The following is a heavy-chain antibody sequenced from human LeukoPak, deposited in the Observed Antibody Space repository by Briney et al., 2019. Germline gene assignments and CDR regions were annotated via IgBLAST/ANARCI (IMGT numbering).Heavy chain of an antibody. V-gene: IGHV5-51*01. J-gene: IGHJ6*02. CDR1: GYSFTSCL. D-gene: IGHD2-2*01. CDR3: ASLNAGVSYYYHGMDV. CDR2: IYPGDSDT. Sequence: GESLKISCKGSGYSFTSCLLGWGPQMPGKGVEWIGIIYPGDSDTIYSPSFEGQVTISADKSISTAYMQWSSLKDSDTAMYYCASLNAGVSYYYHGMDVWGQGTTVTVSS.